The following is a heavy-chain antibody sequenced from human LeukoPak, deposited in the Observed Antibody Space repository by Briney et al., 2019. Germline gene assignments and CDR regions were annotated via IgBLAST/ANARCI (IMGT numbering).Heavy chain of an antibody. Sequence: PGGSLRLSCAASGFTFSTYTMNWVRQAPGKGLEWVSSISSRSSYISYADSVKGRFTISRDNARNFLYLQMNSLRAEDTAVYYCARGDPIYDFWSGGDHWGQGSLVSVSS. CDR1: GFTFSTYT. V-gene: IGHV3-21*01. CDR2: ISSRSSYI. CDR3: ARGDPIYDFWSGGDH. D-gene: IGHD3-3*01. J-gene: IGHJ4*02.